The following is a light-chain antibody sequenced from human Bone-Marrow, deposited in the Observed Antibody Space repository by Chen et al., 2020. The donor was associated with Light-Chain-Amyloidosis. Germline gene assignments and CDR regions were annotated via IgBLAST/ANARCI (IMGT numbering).Light chain of an antibody. CDR1: NIGSTS. CDR2: DDS. V-gene: IGLV3-21*02. CDR3: QVWDRSSDSPV. J-gene: IGLJ3*02. Sequence: SYVLTPPSSVSVAPGQTATIARGGNNIGSTSVHWYQQTPGQAPLLVVYDDSDRPSGIPERWSGSNSGNAATLTISRVEAGDEADYYCQVWDRSSDSPVFGGGTKLTVL.